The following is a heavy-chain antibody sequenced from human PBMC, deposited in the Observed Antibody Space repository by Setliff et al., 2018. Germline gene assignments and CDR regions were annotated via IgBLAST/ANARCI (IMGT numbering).Heavy chain of an antibody. CDR3: ARTYCSDTSCYDYYYYMDV. J-gene: IGHJ6*03. CDR1: GFTFSDYY. Sequence: GGSLRLSCAASGFTFSDYYMSWIRQAPGKGLEWVANIKQDGGAKYYVDSVKGRFTISRNNSKNTLYLQMNSLRAEDTAVYYCARTYCSDTSCYDYYYYMDVWGKGTTVTVSS. V-gene: IGHV3-7*01. D-gene: IGHD2-2*01. CDR2: IKQDGGAK.